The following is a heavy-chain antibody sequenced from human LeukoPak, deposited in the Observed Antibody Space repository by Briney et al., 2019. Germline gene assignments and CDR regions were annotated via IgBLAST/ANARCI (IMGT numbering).Heavy chain of an antibody. Sequence: SETLSLTCTVSGGSISSSSYYWGWIRQPPGKGLEWIGSIDYSGSTYYNPSLKSRVTISVDTSKNQFSLKLSSVTAADTAVYYCARDRDDYVWGSYRYTPNFDYWGQGTLVTVSS. CDR1: GGSISSSSYY. D-gene: IGHD3-16*02. V-gene: IGHV4-39*07. CDR2: IDYSGST. CDR3: ARDRDDYVWGSYRYTPNFDY. J-gene: IGHJ4*02.